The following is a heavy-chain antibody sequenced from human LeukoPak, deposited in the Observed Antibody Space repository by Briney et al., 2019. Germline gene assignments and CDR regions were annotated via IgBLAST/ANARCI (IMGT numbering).Heavy chain of an antibody. J-gene: IGHJ5*02. CDR3: VRGAYGASISKWFDP. Sequence: SETLSLTCSVSGYSISSGYYWGWFRQPPGKGLEWIGSIYHSGSTYYNPSLRSRVTMSVDTSKNQFSLQLRSMTTADTAVYYCVRGAYGASISKWFDPWGQGTQVIVSP. CDR1: GYSISSGYY. CDR2: IYHSGST. D-gene: IGHD4/OR15-4a*01. V-gene: IGHV4-38-2*02.